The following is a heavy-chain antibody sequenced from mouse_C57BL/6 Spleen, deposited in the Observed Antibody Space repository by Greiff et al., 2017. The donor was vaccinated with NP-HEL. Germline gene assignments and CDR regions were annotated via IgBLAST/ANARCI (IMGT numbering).Heavy chain of an antibody. CDR1: GFTFSSYG. V-gene: IGHV5-6*01. J-gene: IGHJ1*03. CDR3: ARPDTTGYFDV. Sequence: EVHLVESGGDLVKPGGSLKLSCAASGFTFSSYGMSWVRQTPDKRLEWVATISSGGSYTYYPDSVKGRFTISRDNAKNTLYLQMSSLKSEDTAMYYCARPDTTGYFDVWGTGTTVTVSS. CDR2: ISSGGSYT. D-gene: IGHD1-1*01.